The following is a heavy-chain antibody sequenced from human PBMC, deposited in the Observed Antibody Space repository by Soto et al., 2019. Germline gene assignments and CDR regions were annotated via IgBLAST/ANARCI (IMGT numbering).Heavy chain of an antibody. CDR3: VRREAVAGAQFAF. V-gene: IGHV4-39*02. D-gene: IGHD6-19*01. CDR2: IYFTGTS. Sequence: SETLSLTCTVSGGSLSSGSFFWGWIRQPPGKGLEWIGHIYFTGTSSYSPSLKSRVTMFVDTSKNNFSLRLTSVTAADTAGYYCVRREAVAGAQFAFWGQGTLVT. CDR1: GGSLSSGSFF. J-gene: IGHJ4*02.